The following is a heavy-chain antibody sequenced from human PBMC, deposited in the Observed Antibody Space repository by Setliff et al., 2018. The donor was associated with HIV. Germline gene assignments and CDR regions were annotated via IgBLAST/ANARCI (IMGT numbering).Heavy chain of an antibody. CDR3: GRLSETAMASFDS. D-gene: IGHD5-18*01. Sequence: ASETLSLTCSVSGGSINSYHGSWIRQSPGKGLEWIGYIYKSGTTNYSASLTSRVTISADPSKNQFSLKLTSVTAADTAGYYCGRLSETAMASFDSWGQGTLVTVSS. CDR1: GGSINSYH. J-gene: IGHJ4*02. CDR2: IYKSGTT. V-gene: IGHV4-4*08.